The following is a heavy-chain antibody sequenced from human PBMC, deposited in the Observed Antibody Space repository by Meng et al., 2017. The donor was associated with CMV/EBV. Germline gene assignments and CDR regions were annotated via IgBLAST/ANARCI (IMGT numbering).Heavy chain of an antibody. CDR1: GFTFSSYS. D-gene: IGHD6-6*01. CDR3: ARGGGWSSSSDWGDYYYYGMDV. Sequence: GESLKISCAASGFTFSSYSMNWVRQAPGKGLEWVSSISSSSSYIYYADSVKGRFTISRDNAKNSLYLQMNSLRAEDTAAYYCARGGGWSSSSDWGDYYYYGMDVWGQGTTVTVSS. V-gene: IGHV3-21*01. J-gene: IGHJ6*02. CDR2: ISSSSSYI.